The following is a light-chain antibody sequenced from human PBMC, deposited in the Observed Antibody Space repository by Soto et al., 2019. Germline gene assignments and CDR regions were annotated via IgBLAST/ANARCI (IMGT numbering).Light chain of an antibody. CDR2: GAS. CDR1: EGVSSGY. V-gene: IGKV3-20*01. Sequence: EVVLTQSPGTLPLSRGERATLSCRASEGVSSGYLAWYQQKPGQAPRLLIYGASRRATGIPDRFSGSGSGTDFTLTISRLDPEDFAVYHCQQYGRTPLTFGQGTK. J-gene: IGKJ1*01. CDR3: QQYGRTPLT.